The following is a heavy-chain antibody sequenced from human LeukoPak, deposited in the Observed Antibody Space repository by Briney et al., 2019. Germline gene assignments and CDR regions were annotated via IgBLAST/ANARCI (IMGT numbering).Heavy chain of an antibody. CDR1: GFTFSHYA. D-gene: IGHD6-13*01. V-gene: IGHV3-30*03. CDR3: ARNEGQQLSRSWFDP. J-gene: IGHJ5*02. CDR2: ISFDGTNK. Sequence: GRSLRLSCAASGFTFSHYAMHWVRQAPGKGLEWVAVISFDGTNKFYADSVKGRFTISRDNSNNALYLQMNSLRAEDTAVYYCARNEGQQLSRSWFDPWGQGTLVTVSS.